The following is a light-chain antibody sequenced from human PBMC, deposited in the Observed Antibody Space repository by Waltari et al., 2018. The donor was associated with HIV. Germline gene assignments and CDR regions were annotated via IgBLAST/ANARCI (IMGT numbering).Light chain of an antibody. CDR1: QSVSSRY. Sequence: EIVLTQSPATLSLSPGERATLSCRASQSVSSRYLAWYQQTPGQAPRLVIYNVSKRATGIPDRFTGSGSGTDFTLTINSLEPEDFAVYFCQQYDVSRTFGQGTKVEVK. J-gene: IGKJ1*01. CDR2: NVS. V-gene: IGKV3-20*01. CDR3: QQYDVSRT.